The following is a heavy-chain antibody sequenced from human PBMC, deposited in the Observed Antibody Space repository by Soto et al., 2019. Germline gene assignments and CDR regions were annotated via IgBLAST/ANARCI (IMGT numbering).Heavy chain of an antibody. CDR3: ASRERDFVLYYYGMDV. V-gene: IGHV1-69*12. CDR2: IIPIFGTA. J-gene: IGHJ6*02. CDR1: GGTFSSYA. Sequence: QVQLVQSGAEVKKPGSSVKVSCKASGGTFSSYAISWVRQAPGQGLEWMGGIIPIFGTANYAQKFQGRVTSTADEPTSTADMELSSLRSEDTAVYYCASRERDFVLYYYGMDVWGQGTTVTVSS. D-gene: IGHD6-6*01.